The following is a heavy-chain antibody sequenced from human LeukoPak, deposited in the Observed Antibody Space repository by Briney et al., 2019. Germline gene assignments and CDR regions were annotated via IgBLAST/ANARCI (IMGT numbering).Heavy chain of an antibody. J-gene: IGHJ4*02. V-gene: IGHV4-38-2*01. CDR2: IYYSGST. CDR1: GYSISSGYY. CDR3: ARADYGGNYGY. D-gene: IGHD4/OR15-4a*01. Sequence: PSETLSLTCAVSGYSISSGYYWSWIRQPPGKGLEWIGYIYYSGSTSYNPSLKSRVTISVDTSKNQFSLKLSSVTAADTAVYYCARADYGGNYGYWGQGTLVTVSS.